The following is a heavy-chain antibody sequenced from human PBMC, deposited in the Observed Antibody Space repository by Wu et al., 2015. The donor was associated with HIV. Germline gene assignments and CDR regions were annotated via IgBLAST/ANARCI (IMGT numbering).Heavy chain of an antibody. CDR3: ARDPVRFGNPPGVDY. Sequence: QVQLVQSGAEVKKPGASVKVSCKTSGYTFTSYGISWVRQAPGQGLEWMGWISAYNGNTNYAQKLQGRVTMTTDTSTRTAYMELRSLRSDDTAVYYCARDPVRFGNPPGVDYWGQGTLVTVSS. D-gene: IGHD3-10*01. J-gene: IGHJ4*02. CDR2: ISAYNGNT. V-gene: IGHV1-18*01. CDR1: GYTFTSYG.